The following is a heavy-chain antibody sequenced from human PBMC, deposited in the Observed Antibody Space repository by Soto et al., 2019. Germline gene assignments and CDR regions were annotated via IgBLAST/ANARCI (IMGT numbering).Heavy chain of an antibody. CDR3: ARAGSYRYFDD. Sequence: QVQLQESGPGLVKPSETLSLTCSVSGGSVSSGGYYWSWIRQPPGKGLEWIGCIYYSGSTDYNPSLKSRVTMSLDKSKNLFSLKLNSVTAADTAVYSCARAGSYRYFDDWGHVTLVTVSS. D-gene: IGHD3-10*01. CDR1: GGSVSSGGYY. J-gene: IGHJ4*01. CDR2: IYYSGST. V-gene: IGHV4-61*08.